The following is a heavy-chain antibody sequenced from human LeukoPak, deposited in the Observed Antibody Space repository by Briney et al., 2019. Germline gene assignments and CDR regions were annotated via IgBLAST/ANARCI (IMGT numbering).Heavy chain of an antibody. CDR2: MNPNSGNT. V-gene: IGHV1-8*01. CDR1: GYTFTSYD. D-gene: IGHD3-10*01. J-gene: IGHJ6*03. CDR3: ARAVRGVIIKNYYYYYMDV. Sequence: GASVKVSCKASGYTFTSYDINWVRQATGQGLEWMGWMNPNSGNTGYAQKFQGRVTMTRNTSISTAYMELSSLRSEDTAVYCCARAVRGVIIKNYYYYYMDVWGKGTTVTVSS.